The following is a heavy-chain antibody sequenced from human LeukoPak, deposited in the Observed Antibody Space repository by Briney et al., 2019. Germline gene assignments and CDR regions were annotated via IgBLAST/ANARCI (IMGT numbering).Heavy chain of an antibody. CDR2: IYYSGST. V-gene: IGHV4-59*01. D-gene: IGHD3-22*01. J-gene: IGHJ5*02. Sequence: SETLSLTCTVSGGSISSYYWSWIRQPPGKGLEWIGYIYYSGSTNYNPSLKSRVTISVDTSKNQFSLKLSSVTAADTAGYYCARGPGGSGYYYRGWFDPWGQGTLVTVSS. CDR1: GGSISSYY. CDR3: ARGPGGSGYYYRGWFDP.